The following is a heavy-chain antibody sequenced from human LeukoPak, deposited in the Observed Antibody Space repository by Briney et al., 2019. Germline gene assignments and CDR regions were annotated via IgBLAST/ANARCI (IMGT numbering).Heavy chain of an antibody. CDR1: GFTFSSYE. Sequence: GGSLRLSCVASGFTFSSYEMNWVRQAPRKGLEWVSYISISGSTIYYADSVKGRFTISRDNAKNSLYLQMNSLRAEDTAVYYCARDSGPFDFWSGYPRGDYWGQGTLVTVSS. J-gene: IGHJ4*02. D-gene: IGHD3-3*01. CDR2: ISISGSTI. CDR3: ARDSGPFDFWSGYPRGDY. V-gene: IGHV3-48*03.